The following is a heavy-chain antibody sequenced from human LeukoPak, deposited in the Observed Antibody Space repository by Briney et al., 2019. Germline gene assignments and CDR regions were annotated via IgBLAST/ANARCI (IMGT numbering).Heavy chain of an antibody. Sequence: SVKVSCKASGGTFSSYAISWVRQAPGQGLEWMGGIIPIFGTANYAQKFQGRVTITADESTSTAYMELSSLRSEDTALYYCAKDFYSGSYYYFDYWGQGTLVTVSS. CDR3: AKDFYSGSYYYFDY. V-gene: IGHV1-69*13. CDR1: GGTFSSYA. D-gene: IGHD1-26*01. J-gene: IGHJ4*02. CDR2: IIPIFGTA.